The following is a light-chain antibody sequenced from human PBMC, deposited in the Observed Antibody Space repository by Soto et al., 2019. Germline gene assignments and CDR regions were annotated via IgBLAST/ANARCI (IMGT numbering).Light chain of an antibody. J-gene: IGKJ1*01. CDR3: QQYVTSRRT. CDR2: GPS. V-gene: IGKV3-15*01. CDR1: QNVTSR. Sequence: EVVMTQSPATLSVSPGERATLSCRASQNVTSRVAWYQQRPGQAPRLLIYGPSTRATGIPARFSGSGSGTLFTLTISGLQSEDFAVYYCQQYVTSRRTFGPGTKVEIK.